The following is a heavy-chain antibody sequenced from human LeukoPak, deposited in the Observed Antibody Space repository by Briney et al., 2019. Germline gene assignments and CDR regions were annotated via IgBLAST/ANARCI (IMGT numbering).Heavy chain of an antibody. J-gene: IGHJ4*02. Sequence: ASVKVSXKASGYTFTSYYMHWVRQAPGQGLEWIGIINPSGGSTSYAQKFQGRVTVTRDTSTSTVYMELSSLRSEDTAVYYCARAPSRITIFGVVIRHADYFDYWGQGTLVTVSS. CDR1: GYTFTSYY. CDR3: ARAPSRITIFGVVIRHADYFDY. V-gene: IGHV1-46*01. D-gene: IGHD3-3*01. CDR2: INPSGGST.